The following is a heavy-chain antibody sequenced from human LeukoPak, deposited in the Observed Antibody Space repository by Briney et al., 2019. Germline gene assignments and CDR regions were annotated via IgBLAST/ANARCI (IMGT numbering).Heavy chain of an antibody. CDR3: ARDPYYDNSGNYWGRYFDY. CDR2: IIPIYDTA. V-gene: IGHV1-69*06. CDR1: GGTFSSYV. Sequence: SVKVSCKVSGGTFSSYVISWVRQAPGQGLEWMGGIIPIYDTAKYAQKFQGRVTITADKSTSTAYMELSRLRSEDTAVYYCARDPYYDNSGNYWGRYFDYWGQGTLVTVSS. D-gene: IGHD3-22*01. J-gene: IGHJ4*02.